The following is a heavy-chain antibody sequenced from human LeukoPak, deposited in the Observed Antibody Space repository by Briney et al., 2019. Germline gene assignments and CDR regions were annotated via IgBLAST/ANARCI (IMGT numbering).Heavy chain of an antibody. D-gene: IGHD3-16*01. CDR3: LRDIEDRGGYYGMDV. Sequence: GASVKVSCKASGYTFTGYYMHWVRQAPGQGLEWMGWINPNSGGTNYAQKFQGRVTMTRDTSISTAYMELSRLRSDDRAVYCCLRDIEDRGGYYGMDVWGQGTTVTVSS. J-gene: IGHJ6*02. CDR1: GYTFTGYY. V-gene: IGHV1-2*02. CDR2: INPNSGGT.